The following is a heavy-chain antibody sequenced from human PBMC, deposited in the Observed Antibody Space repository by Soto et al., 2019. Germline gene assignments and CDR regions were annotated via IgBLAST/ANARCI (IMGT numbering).Heavy chain of an antibody. D-gene: IGHD6-13*01. V-gene: IGHV3-30-3*01. CDR2: ISYDGSNK. CDR3: ARDREVGTWSSRGVNYYYYYGMDV. CDR1: GFTFSSYA. Sequence: GGSLRLSCAASGFTFSSYAMHWVRQAPGKGLEWVAVISYDGSNKYYADSVKGRFTISRDNSKNTLYLQMNSLRAEDTAVYYCARDREVGTWSSRGVNYYYYYGMDVWGQGTTVTVSS. J-gene: IGHJ6*02.